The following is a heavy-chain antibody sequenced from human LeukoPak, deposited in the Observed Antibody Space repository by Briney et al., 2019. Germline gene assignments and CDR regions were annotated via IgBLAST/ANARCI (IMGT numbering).Heavy chain of an antibody. CDR1: GFTFSSYG. J-gene: IGHJ4*02. CDR3: AKDSNDYVWGSYRYTGYFDY. Sequence: GGSLRLSCAASGFTFSSYGMHWVRQAPGKGLEWVAFIRYDGSNKYYADSVKGRFTISRDNSKNTLYLQMNSLRAEDTAVYYCAKDSNDYVWGSYRYTGYFDYWGQGTLVTVSP. CDR2: IRYDGSNK. D-gene: IGHD3-16*02. V-gene: IGHV3-30*02.